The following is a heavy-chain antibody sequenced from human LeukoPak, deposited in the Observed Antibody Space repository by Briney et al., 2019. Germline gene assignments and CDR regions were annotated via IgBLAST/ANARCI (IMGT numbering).Heavy chain of an antibody. CDR3: AKGPLYYYDSTGRIDY. CDR1: GFTFDDYA. V-gene: IGHV3-9*01. J-gene: IGHJ4*02. Sequence: GGSLRLSCAASGFTFDDYAMHWVRQAPGKGLEGVSGISWNSGSIGYADSVKGRFTISRDNAKHSLYLQMNSLRTEDTALYYCAKGPLYYYDSTGRIDYWGQGTLVTVSS. CDR2: ISWNSGSI. D-gene: IGHD3-22*01.